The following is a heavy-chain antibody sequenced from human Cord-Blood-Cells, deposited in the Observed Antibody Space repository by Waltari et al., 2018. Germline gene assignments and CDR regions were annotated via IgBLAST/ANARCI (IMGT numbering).Heavy chain of an antibody. CDR2: INPNSGGT. Sequence: QVQLVQSGAEVKKPGASVKVSCKASGYTFTGYYMHWVRQAPGQGLEWMGRINPNSGGTNYAQKFQGRVTMTRDTSISTAYMELSRLRSDDTAVYYCARDLPIVATISSLSRGGMDVWGQGTTVTVSS. D-gene: IGHD5-12*01. CDR1: GYTFTGYY. CDR3: ARDLPIVATISSLSRGGMDV. J-gene: IGHJ6*02. V-gene: IGHV1-2*06.